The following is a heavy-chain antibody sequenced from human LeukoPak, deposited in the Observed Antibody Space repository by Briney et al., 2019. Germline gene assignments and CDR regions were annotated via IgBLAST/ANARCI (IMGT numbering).Heavy chain of an antibody. D-gene: IGHD6-19*01. CDR2: ISAYKGNT. Sequence: ASVKVSCKASGYTFTSYGISWVRQAPGQGLEWMGWISAYKGNTNYAQKLQGRVTMTTDTSTSTAYMELRSLRSDDTAVYYCARDLGSVAGTIPFDYWGQGTLVTVSS. CDR1: GYTFTSYG. J-gene: IGHJ4*02. V-gene: IGHV1-18*01. CDR3: ARDLGSVAGTIPFDY.